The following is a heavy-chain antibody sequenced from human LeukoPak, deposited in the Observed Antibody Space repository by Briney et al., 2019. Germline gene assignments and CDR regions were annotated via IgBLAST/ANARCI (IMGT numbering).Heavy chain of an antibody. V-gene: IGHV1-2*02. J-gene: IGHJ5*02. CDR3: ARGEVGITMVRGVIIHRGYWFDP. CDR1: GYTFTGYY. D-gene: IGHD3-10*01. CDR2: INTNSGGT. Sequence: ASVKVSCKASGYTFTGYYMHWVRQAPGQGLEWMGWINTNSGGTNYAQKFQGRVTMTRDTSISTAYMELSSLRSEDTAVYYCARGEVGITMVRGVIIHRGYWFDPWGQGTLVTVSS.